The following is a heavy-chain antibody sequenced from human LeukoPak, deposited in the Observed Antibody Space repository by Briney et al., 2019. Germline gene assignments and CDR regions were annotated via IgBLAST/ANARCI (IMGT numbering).Heavy chain of an antibody. CDR1: GFTFSSYE. CDR2: IYSDNT. CDR3: ARRAGAYSHPYDY. V-gene: IGHV3-53*01. Sequence: GGSLRLSCAASGFTFSSYEMSWVRQAPGKGLEWVSFIYSDNTHYSDSVKDRFTISRDNSKNTLYLQMNSLRAEDTAVYYCARRAGAYSHPYDYWGQGTLVTVSS. D-gene: IGHD4/OR15-4a*01. J-gene: IGHJ4*02.